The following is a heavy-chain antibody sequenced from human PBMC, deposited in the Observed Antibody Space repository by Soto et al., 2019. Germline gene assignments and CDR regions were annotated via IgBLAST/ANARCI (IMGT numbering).Heavy chain of an antibody. CDR3: ARGRYCLTGSCFPNWFYS. CDR1: GDSISTVDYF. J-gene: IGHJ5*01. Sequence: SETLSLTCSVSGDSISTVDYFWAWIPQPPGQTLECIGYIYKSATTYYNPSFESRVAISLDTSKSQFYLTVTSVTDGDTALYFCARGRYCLTGSCFPNWFYSWGRGTLVTVSS. CDR2: IYKSATT. V-gene: IGHV4-30-4*01. D-gene: IGHD2-15*01.